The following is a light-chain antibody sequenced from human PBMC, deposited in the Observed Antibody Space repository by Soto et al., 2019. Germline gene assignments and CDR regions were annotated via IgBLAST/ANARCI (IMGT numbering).Light chain of an antibody. CDR2: DAS. Sequence: EIVLTQSPAPLSLSPGERATLSCRASQSVSSYLAWYQQKPGQAPSLLIYDASNRATGIPARFSGSGSGTDFTLTISSLEPDDFAVYYCQQRSDWPSTFGGGTKVQIK. CDR1: QSVSSY. J-gene: IGKJ4*01. CDR3: QQRSDWPST. V-gene: IGKV3-11*01.